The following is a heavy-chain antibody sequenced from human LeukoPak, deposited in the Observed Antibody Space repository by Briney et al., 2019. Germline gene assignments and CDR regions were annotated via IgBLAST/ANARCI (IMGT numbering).Heavy chain of an antibody. J-gene: IGHJ5*02. CDR3: ARRALSLRRGWFDP. CDR1: GYTFTGYY. D-gene: IGHD5/OR15-5a*01. V-gene: IGHV1-2*02. CDR2: INPNSGGT. Sequence: ASVKVSCKASGYTFTGYYMHWVRQTPGQGLEWMGWINPNSGGTNYAQKFQGRVTMTRDTSISTAYMELSRLRSDDTAVYYCARRALSLRRGWFDPWGQGTLVTVSS.